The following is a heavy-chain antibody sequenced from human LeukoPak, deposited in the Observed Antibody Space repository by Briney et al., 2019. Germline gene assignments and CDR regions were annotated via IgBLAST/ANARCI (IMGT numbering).Heavy chain of an antibody. J-gene: IGHJ5*01. CDR1: GFTFDDYG. V-gene: IGHV3-9*01. CDR2: ISWNSGNI. CDR3: AKVDGYNSGWYDS. Sequence: GGSLRLSCAASGFTFDDYGMHWVRQPPGKGLEWVSGISWNSGNIGYADPVKGRFTISRDNAKNSLYLQMDILKPEDTAFYYCAKVDGYNSGWYDSWGQGTLVTVSS. D-gene: IGHD6-19*01.